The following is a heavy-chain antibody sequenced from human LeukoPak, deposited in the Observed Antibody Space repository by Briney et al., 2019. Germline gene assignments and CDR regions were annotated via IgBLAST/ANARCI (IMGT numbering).Heavy chain of an antibody. V-gene: IGHV4-59*01. CDR1: GGSISSYY. CDR2: IYYSGST. J-gene: IGHJ6*04. CDR3: ARGDILTGFYDRFLMDV. D-gene: IGHD3-9*01. Sequence: SETLSLTCTVSGGSISSYYWSWIRQPPGKGLEWIGYIYYSGSTNYNPSLKSRVTISVDTSKNQFSLKLSSVTAADTAVYYCARGDILTGFYDRFLMDVWGKGTTVTVSS.